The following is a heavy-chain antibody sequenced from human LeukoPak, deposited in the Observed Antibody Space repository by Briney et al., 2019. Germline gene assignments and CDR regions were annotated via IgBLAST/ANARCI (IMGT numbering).Heavy chain of an antibody. J-gene: IGHJ4*02. CDR1: GGSISSGGYY. D-gene: IGHD4-17*01. CDR2: IYYSGST. Sequence: SETLSLTCTVSGGSISSGGYYWSWIRQHPGKGLEWFGYIYYSGSTYYNPSLKSRVTISVDTSKNQFSLKLSSVTAADTAVYYCARRPGDYYFDYWGQGTLVTVSS. CDR3: ARRPGDYYFDY. V-gene: IGHV4-31*03.